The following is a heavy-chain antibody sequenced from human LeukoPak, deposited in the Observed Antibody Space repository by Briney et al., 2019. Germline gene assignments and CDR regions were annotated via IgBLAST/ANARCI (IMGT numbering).Heavy chain of an antibody. J-gene: IGHJ4*02. CDR3: ASPRPYCSSTSCYIRSLDY. Sequence: GGSLRLSCAASGFTFSSYGMHWVRQAPGKGLEWVAFIRYDGSNKYYTDSVKGRFTISRDNSKNTLYLQMNSLRAEDTAVYYCASPRPYCSSTSCYIRSLDYWGQGTLVTVSS. CDR1: GFTFSSYG. V-gene: IGHV3-30*02. D-gene: IGHD2-2*02. CDR2: IRYDGSNK.